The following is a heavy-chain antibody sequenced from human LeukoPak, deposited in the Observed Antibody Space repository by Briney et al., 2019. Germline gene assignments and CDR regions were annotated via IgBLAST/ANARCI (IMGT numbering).Heavy chain of an antibody. V-gene: IGHV3-23*01. CDR3: AKDVGRNQLLSVY. CDR1: GFTFSSYA. CDR2: ISGSGGST. D-gene: IGHD2-2*01. J-gene: IGHJ4*02. Sequence: PGGSLRPSCAASGFTFSSYAMSWVRQAPGKGLEWVSAISGSGGSTYYADSVKGRFTISRDNSKNTLHLQMNSLRAEDTAVYYCAKDVGRNQLLSVYWGQGTLVTVSS.